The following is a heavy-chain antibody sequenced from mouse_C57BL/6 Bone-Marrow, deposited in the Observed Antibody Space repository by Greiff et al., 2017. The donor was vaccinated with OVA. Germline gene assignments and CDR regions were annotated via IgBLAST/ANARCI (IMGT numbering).Heavy chain of an antibody. CDR3: ARLDLLLRFYFDY. V-gene: IGHV1-50*01. J-gene: IGHJ2*01. CDR1: GYTFTSYW. D-gene: IGHD1-1*01. CDR2: IDPSDSYT. Sequence: QVQLQQPGAELVKPGASVKLSCKASGYTFTSYWMQWVKQRPGQGLEWIGEIDPSDSYTNYNQKFKGKATLTVDTSSSTAYMQLSSLTSEDSAVYYCARLDLLLRFYFDYWGQGTTLTVSS.